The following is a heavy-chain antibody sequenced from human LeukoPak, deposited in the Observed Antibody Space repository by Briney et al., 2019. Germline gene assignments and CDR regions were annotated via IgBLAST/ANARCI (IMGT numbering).Heavy chain of an antibody. CDR3: AKSRAGIYDALHV. CDR2: IISRGDT. V-gene: IGHV3-23*01. Sequence: GGSLRLSCAASGFTFSRHPMNWVRQAPGKGLEWVSTIISRGDTYYADSVKGRSTISRDNSKDTLYLQINSLRAEDTAVYYCAKSRAGIYDALHVWGQGTMVTVTS. J-gene: IGHJ3*01. CDR1: GFTFSRHP.